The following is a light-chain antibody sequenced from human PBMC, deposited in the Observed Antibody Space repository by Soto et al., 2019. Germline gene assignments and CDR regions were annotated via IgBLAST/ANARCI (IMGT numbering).Light chain of an antibody. Sequence: EIVLTQSPGTLSLSPGERATLSCRASQSLRSNYLAWYQQKPGQAPRILIYDASTRATGIPDRFSGSGSGTDFTLTISRLEPEDFAVYYCQQYGSSPPLSFGGGTKVDIK. CDR1: QSLRSNY. CDR2: DAS. J-gene: IGKJ4*01. CDR3: QQYGSSPPLS. V-gene: IGKV3-20*01.